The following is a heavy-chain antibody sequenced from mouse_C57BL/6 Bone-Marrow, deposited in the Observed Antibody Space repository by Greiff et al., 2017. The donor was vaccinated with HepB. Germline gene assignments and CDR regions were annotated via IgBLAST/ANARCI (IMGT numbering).Heavy chain of an antibody. V-gene: IGHV5-9-1*02. D-gene: IGHD2-3*01. CDR2: ISSGGDYI. CDR1: GFTFSSYA. Sequence: EVNVVESGEGLVKPGGSLKLSCAASGFTFSSYAMSWVRQTPEKRLEWVAYISSGGDYIYYADTVKGRFTISRDNARNTLYLQMSSLTSEDTAMYYCTRDQREGYRWYFDVWGTGTTVTVSS. J-gene: IGHJ1*03. CDR3: TRDQREGYRWYFDV.